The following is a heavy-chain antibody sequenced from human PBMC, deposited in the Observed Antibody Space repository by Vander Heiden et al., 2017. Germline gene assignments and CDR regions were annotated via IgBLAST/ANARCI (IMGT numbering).Heavy chain of an antibody. CDR1: GGPVSSGSYY. CDR3: AREGGGYTDPFDY. Sequence: QVQLQESGPGLVKPSETLSLTRPLSGGPVSSGSYYWSWIRQPPGKGLEWIGYIYYSGSTNYNPSLKSRVTISVDTSKNQFSLKLSSVTAADTAVYYCAREGGGYTDPFDYWGQGTLVTVSS. J-gene: IGHJ4*02. V-gene: IGHV4-61*01. D-gene: IGHD3-16*01. CDR2: IYYSGST.